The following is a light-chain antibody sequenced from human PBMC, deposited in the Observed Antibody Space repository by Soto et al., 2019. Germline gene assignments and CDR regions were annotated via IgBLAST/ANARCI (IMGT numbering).Light chain of an antibody. V-gene: IGLV1-47*02. CDR2: SNN. CDR1: SSNIGSNY. J-gene: IGLJ1*01. Sequence: QSVLTQPPSASGTPGQRVTLSCSGSSSNIGSNYVYWYQQLPGTAPKLLIYSNNQRPSGVPDRFSGSKSGTSASLAISGLRSEDEADYYCAAWDDSLSGRYVFGTGTKLTVL. CDR3: AAWDDSLSGRYV.